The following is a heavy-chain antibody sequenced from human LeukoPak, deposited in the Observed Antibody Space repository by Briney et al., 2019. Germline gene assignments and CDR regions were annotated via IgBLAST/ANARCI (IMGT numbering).Heavy chain of an antibody. Sequence: RSGGSLRLSCAASGFNFSSHWMYWVRQAPGKGLEWVANIKQDGSETFYVDSVKGRFTISRDNAKNSLYLQMNSLRAEDTAVYYCTRIIVEVPGVSDYCDSWGQGTLVTVSS. D-gene: IGHD2-2*01. V-gene: IGHV3-7*05. J-gene: IGHJ4*02. CDR3: TRIIVEVPGVSDYCDS. CDR2: IKQDGSET. CDR1: GFNFSSHW.